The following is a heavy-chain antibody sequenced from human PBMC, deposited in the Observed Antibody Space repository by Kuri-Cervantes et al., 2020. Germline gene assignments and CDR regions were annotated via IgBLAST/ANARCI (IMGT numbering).Heavy chain of an antibody. V-gene: IGHV3-11*01. Sequence: GGSLRLSCAASGFTFSDYYMSWIRQAPGKGLEWVSYISGSGSPIYYADSLKGRFTISRDSAKNSLYLQMNSLRAEDTAVYYCAAAYCSGGSCHGPHDAFDIWGQGTMVTVSS. CDR3: AAAYCSGGSCHGPHDAFDI. J-gene: IGHJ3*02. D-gene: IGHD2-15*01. CDR1: GFTFSDYY. CDR2: ISGSGSPI.